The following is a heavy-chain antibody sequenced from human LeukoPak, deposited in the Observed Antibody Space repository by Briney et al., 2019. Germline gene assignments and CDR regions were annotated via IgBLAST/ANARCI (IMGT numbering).Heavy chain of an antibody. CDR2: IFPSGGEI. D-gene: IGHD2-8*02. J-gene: IGHJ4*02. CDR3: ATYRQVLLPFES. CDR1: GFTFSTFA. V-gene: IGHV3-23*01. Sequence: GALRLSCAASGFTFSTFAMIWVRQPPGKGLEWVSSIFPSGGEIHYADSVRGRFTISRDNSKSTLSLQMNSLRAEDTAIYYCATYRQVLLPFESWGQGTLVTVSS.